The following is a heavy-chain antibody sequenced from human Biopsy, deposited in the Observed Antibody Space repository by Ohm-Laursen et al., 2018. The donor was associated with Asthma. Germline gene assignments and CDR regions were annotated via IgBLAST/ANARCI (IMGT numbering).Heavy chain of an antibody. Sequence: SVKVSCKSLGGTFNTYVIGWVRQAPGQGLEWMGGINSVFGTATYPQKFQDRVTITADDSTSTVYVELSSLRSEDTAVYYCARKAGSCISRTCYSLDFWGQGTLVTVSS. CDR1: GGTFNTYV. J-gene: IGHJ4*02. CDR2: INSVFGTA. V-gene: IGHV1-69*13. D-gene: IGHD2-2*01. CDR3: ARKAGSCISRTCYSLDF.